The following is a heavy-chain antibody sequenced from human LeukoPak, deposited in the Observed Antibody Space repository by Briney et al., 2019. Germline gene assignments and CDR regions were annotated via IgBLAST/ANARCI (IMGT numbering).Heavy chain of an antibody. CDR3: ARVTTKQQWPVRYYYYYMDV. J-gene: IGHJ6*03. Sequence: EASVKVSCKASGYTFTSYDINWVRQATGQGLEWMGWMNPNSGNTGYAQKFQGRVTITRNTSISTAYMEQSSLRSEDTAVYYCARVTTKQQWPVRYYYYYMDVWGKGTTVTVSS. CDR2: MNPNSGNT. V-gene: IGHV1-8*03. CDR1: GYTFTSYD. D-gene: IGHD6-19*01.